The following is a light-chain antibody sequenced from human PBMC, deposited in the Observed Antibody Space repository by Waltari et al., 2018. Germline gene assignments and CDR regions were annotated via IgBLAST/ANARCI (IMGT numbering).Light chain of an antibody. V-gene: IGLV3-25*03. J-gene: IGLJ3*02. Sequence: SHELTQPPSVSVSPGQTATISCSRDALPKQYGYWYQQKPGQAPILLIDKDTERPPGIPERFSGVSSGTTVTLTISGVQAEDEADYYCQSADNSGTYWEFGGGTKLTVL. CDR1: ALPKQY. CDR3: QSADNSGTYWE. CDR2: KDT.